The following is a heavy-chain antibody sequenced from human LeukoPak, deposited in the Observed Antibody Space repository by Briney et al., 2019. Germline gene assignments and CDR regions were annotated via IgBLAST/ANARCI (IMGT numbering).Heavy chain of an antibody. CDR3: ARRVQTTGVFDY. D-gene: IGHD2-8*01. J-gene: IGHJ4*02. CDR2: IKPNSGDT. Sequence: GASVKVSCNASGYTFTDYYMHWVRQAPGQGLEWMGRIKPNSGDTNYAQKFQGRVTMARDTSINTAYMELSRLKSDDTAVYYCARRVQTTGVFDYWGQGTLVTVSS. CDR1: GYTFTDYY. V-gene: IGHV1-2*06.